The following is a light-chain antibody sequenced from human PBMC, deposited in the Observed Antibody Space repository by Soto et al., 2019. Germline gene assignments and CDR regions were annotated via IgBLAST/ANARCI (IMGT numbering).Light chain of an antibody. CDR2: AAS. J-gene: IGKJ5*01. CDR1: QGISSW. Sequence: RASQGISSWLAWYQQKPGKAPKLLIYAASSLQSGVPSRFSGSGTGTDLTLAIGILQPDDSASCYMRLATSLSGAFGQGPEWRL. V-gene: IGKV1-12*01. CDR3: RLATSLSGA.